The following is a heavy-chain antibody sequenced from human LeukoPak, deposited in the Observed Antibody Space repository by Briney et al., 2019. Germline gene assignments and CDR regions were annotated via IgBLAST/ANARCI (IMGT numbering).Heavy chain of an antibody. CDR3: AKAPMLRDYYDSSGYYYPHWFDP. D-gene: IGHD3-22*01. V-gene: IGHV3-23*01. CDR2: ISGSGGST. CDR1: GFTFSSYA. Sequence: GGSLRLSCAASGFTFSSYAMSWVRQAPGKGLEWVSAISGSGGSTYYADSVKGRFTISRDNSKNTLYLQMNSLRAEDTAVYYCAKAPMLRDYYDSSGYYYPHWFDPWGQGTLVTVSS. J-gene: IGHJ5*02.